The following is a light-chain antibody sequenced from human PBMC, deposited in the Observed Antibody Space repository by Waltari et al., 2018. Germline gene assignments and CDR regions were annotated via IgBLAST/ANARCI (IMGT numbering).Light chain of an antibody. Sequence: QLVLTQSPSASASLGASVKLTCTLSSGHSSNVVAWHQQQPEKGPRYLMKVNSDGSHSTGDDIPDLFSGSSSGAERYLTISSLQSEDEADYYCQTGGHGTWVFGGGTKLTVL. J-gene: IGLJ3*02. V-gene: IGLV4-69*01. CDR1: SGHSSNV. CDR3: QTGGHGTWV. CDR2: VNSDGSH.